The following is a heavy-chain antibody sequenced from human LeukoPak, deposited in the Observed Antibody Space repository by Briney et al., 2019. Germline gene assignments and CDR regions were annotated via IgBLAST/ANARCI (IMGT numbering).Heavy chain of an antibody. CDR3: ARLPTGLQNAFDI. V-gene: IGHV4-59*01. Sequence: SETLSLTCTVSGGSISSYYWSWIRQPPGKGLEWIGYIYYSGSTNYNPSLKSRVTISVDTSKNQFSLKLSSVTAADTAVYHCARLPTGLQNAFDIWGQGTMVTVSS. CDR1: GGSISSYY. CDR2: IYYSGST. D-gene: IGHD1-1*01. J-gene: IGHJ3*02.